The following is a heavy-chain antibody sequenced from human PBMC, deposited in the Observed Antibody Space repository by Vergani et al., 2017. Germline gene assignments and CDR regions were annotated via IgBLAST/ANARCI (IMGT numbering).Heavy chain of an antibody. J-gene: IGHJ4*02. D-gene: IGHD6-19*01. CDR2: ISGSGGNT. V-gene: IGHV3-23*01. Sequence: EVQLLESGGNLIQPGGSLRLSCGASGFTFSSYAMTWVRLAPGKGLQWVSAISGSGGNTFYTDSVKGRFTISRDNSKDTLYLQMNSLKTEDTAVYYCTRLGAVAGMGGDYWGQGTLVTVSS. CDR3: TRLGAVAGMGGDY. CDR1: GFTFSSYA.